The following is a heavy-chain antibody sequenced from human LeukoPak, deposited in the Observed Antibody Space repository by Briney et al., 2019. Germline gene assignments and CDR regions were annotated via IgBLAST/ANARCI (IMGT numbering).Heavy chain of an antibody. J-gene: IGHJ4*02. V-gene: IGHV4-4*07. Sequence: SETLSLTCTVSDTSINTYYWSWIRQPAGKGLEWIGHIYATGTTNYNPSLNGRVTMSIDTSKNQFSLNLRSVTAADTAVYYCAKVAKYYYGPETYFFFEHWGQGTLVTVSS. D-gene: IGHD3-10*01. CDR1: DTSINTYY. CDR3: AKVAKYYYGPETYFFFEH. CDR2: IYATGTT.